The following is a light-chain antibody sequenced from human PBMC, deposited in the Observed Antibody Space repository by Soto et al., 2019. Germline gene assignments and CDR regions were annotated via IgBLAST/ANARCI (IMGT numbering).Light chain of an antibody. CDR1: SRDVGGYNY. J-gene: IGLJ1*01. CDR3: SSYSNSTTLYV. CDR2: DVS. V-gene: IGLV2-14*03. Sequence: QSVLTQPASVSGSPGQSITISCTGASRDVGGYNYVSWYQHHPGKVPKLVIYDVSKRPSGVSDRFSGSKSGNTASLTISGLQAEDEADYYCSSYSNSTTLYVFGTGTXVTVL.